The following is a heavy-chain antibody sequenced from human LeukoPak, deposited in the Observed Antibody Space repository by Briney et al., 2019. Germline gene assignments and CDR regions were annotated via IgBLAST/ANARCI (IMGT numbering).Heavy chain of an antibody. CDR1: GGSISSGCYS. Sequence: SQTLSLTCAVSGGSISSGCYSWSWIRQPPGKGLELIGYIYHSGSTYYNPSLKSRVTIQVDRSKNQFSLKLSSVTAAETAVYYCASFCSGGSCYDLWGQGTVVTVPS. CDR3: ASFCSGGSCYDL. CDR2: IYHSGST. D-gene: IGHD2-15*01. V-gene: IGHV4-30-2*01. J-gene: IGHJ4*02.